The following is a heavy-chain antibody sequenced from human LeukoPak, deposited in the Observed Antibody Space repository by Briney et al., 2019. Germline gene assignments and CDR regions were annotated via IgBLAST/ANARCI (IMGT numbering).Heavy chain of an antibody. CDR2: ISSSSTI. Sequence: GGSLRLSCAASGFTFSSYSMNWVRQAPGKGLEWVSYISSSSTIYYADSVKGRFTISRDNAKNSLYLQMNSLRAEDTAVYYCARALRYFDWLSTSAEYNWFDPWGQGTLVTVSS. J-gene: IGHJ5*02. CDR1: GFTFSSYS. CDR3: ARALRYFDWLSTSAEYNWFDP. V-gene: IGHV3-48*01. D-gene: IGHD3-9*01.